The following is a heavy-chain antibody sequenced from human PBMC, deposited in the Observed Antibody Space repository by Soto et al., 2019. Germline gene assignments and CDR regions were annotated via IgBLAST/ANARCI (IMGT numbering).Heavy chain of an antibody. CDR2: ISVTGGT. Sequence: GGSLRLSCAASGFTFSSCAMNWVRQVPGKGPEWVSHISVTGGTYYADSVKGRFTISRDNSKNTLFLQMNILRAEATAVYYCAKSLNTATSFDYWGQGTLVTVSS. J-gene: IGHJ4*02. CDR1: GFTFSSCA. V-gene: IGHV3-23*01. CDR3: AKSLNTATSFDY.